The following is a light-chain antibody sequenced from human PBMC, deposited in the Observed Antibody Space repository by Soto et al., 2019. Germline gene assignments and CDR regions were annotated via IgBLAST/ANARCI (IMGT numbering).Light chain of an antibody. J-gene: IGLJ2*01. V-gene: IGLV2-8*01. CDR3: SSYAGSTSYVV. Sequence: QSALTQPPSASGSPGQSVTISCTGTSSDVGNYNSVSWYQQHPGKAPKLMIYEVTKRPSGVPDRFSGSKSGDTASLTVSGLQADDEAEYYCSSYAGSTSYVVFGGGTKLTVL. CDR2: EVT. CDR1: SSDVGNYNS.